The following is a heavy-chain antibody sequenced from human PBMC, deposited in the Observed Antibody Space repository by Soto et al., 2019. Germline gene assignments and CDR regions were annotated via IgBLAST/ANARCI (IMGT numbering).Heavy chain of an antibody. D-gene: IGHD6-19*01. CDR2: MNPNSGNT. J-gene: IGHJ5*02. CDR1: GYTFTSYD. Sequence: QVQLVQSGAEVKKPGASVKVSCKASGYTFTSYDINWVRQATGQGLEWMGWMNPNSGNTGYAQKFQGRVTMTRNTSISTGYRELSSLRSEDTAVYYCARVGYSSGWYWADDNWFDPWGQGTLVTVSS. V-gene: IGHV1-8*01. CDR3: ARVGYSSGWYWADDNWFDP.